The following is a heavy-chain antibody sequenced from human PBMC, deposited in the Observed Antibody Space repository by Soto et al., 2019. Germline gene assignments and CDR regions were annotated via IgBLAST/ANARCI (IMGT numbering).Heavy chain of an antibody. J-gene: IGHJ4*02. Sequence: GGSLRLSCTTSGFTFTSYTMHWVRQVPGKGLEWVATFWYDASGQKYADSVKGRFTISRNPSRSTLYLHMDSLRAEDTALYYCAFGSWNHFYFDYWGQEILVTVSS. CDR1: GFTFTSYT. D-gene: IGHD6-13*01. V-gene: IGHV3-33*01. CDR2: FWYDASGQ. CDR3: AFGSWNHFYFDY.